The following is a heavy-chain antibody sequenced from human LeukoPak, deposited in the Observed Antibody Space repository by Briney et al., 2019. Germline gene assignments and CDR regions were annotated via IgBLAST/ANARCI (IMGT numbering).Heavy chain of an antibody. V-gene: IGHV4-61*02. CDR1: GGSISSSSYY. D-gene: IGHD3-3*01. Sequence: SQTLSLTCTVSGGSISSSSYYWSWIRQPAGKGLEWIGRIYTSGSTNYNPSLKSRVTMSVDTSKNQFSLKLSSVTAADTAVYYCARDRKTIFGQGNWFDPWGQGTLVTVSS. CDR2: IYTSGST. J-gene: IGHJ5*02. CDR3: ARDRKTIFGQGNWFDP.